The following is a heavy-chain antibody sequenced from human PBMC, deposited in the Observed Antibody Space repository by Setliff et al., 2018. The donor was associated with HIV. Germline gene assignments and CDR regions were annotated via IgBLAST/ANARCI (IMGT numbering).Heavy chain of an antibody. J-gene: IGHJ4*02. CDR1: AGSFSVYG. V-gene: IGHV1-18*01. CDR2: ITVYNDNT. Sequence: ASVKVSCKASAGSFSVYGFSWVRQAPGQGLEWVGGITVYNDNTDYAQKLQGRVTMTTDASTSTAYMELRSLRSDDTAVYYCARGGTTLDYWGQGTLVTVSS. D-gene: IGHD1-7*01. CDR3: ARGGTTLDY.